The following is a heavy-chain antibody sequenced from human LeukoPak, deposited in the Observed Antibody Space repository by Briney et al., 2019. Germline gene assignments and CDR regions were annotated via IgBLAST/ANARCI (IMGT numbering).Heavy chain of an antibody. Sequence: ETLSLTCTVSGGSISSYYWSWIRQPPGKGLEWIGYIYYSGSTNYNPSLRSRVTISVDTSKNQFSLKLSSVTAADTAVYYCARAKDSYYYYYYMDVWGKGTTVTVSS. CDR2: IYYSGST. V-gene: IGHV4-59*01. CDR1: GGSISSYY. D-gene: IGHD3/OR15-3a*01. J-gene: IGHJ6*03. CDR3: ARAKDSYYYYYYMDV.